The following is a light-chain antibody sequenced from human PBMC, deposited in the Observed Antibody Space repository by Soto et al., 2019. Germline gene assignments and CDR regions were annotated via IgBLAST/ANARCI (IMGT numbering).Light chain of an antibody. CDR3: QQYYNWPIT. Sequence: IVMTQSPATLSVSPGERATLSCRASQSVTNKLAWYQQKPGQAPRLLIYGASTRATGFPARFSGSGSGTEFTLTISSLQSEDFAVYYCQQYYNWPITFGPGTKVDIK. CDR1: QSVTNK. J-gene: IGKJ3*01. V-gene: IGKV3D-15*01. CDR2: GAS.